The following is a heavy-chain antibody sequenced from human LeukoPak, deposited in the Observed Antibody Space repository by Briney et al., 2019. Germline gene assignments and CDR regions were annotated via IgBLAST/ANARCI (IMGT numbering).Heavy chain of an antibody. V-gene: IGHV1-2*02. J-gene: IGHJ4*02. Sequence: VASVKVSCKASGYTFTGYYMHWVRQAPGQGLEWMGWINPNSGGTNYAQKFQGRVTMTRDTSISTAYMELSRLRSDDTAVYYCARDHRRPDTAMVTFDYWGQGTLVTVSS. CDR2: INPNSGGT. CDR1: GYTFTGYY. D-gene: IGHD5-18*01. CDR3: ARDHRRPDTAMVTFDY.